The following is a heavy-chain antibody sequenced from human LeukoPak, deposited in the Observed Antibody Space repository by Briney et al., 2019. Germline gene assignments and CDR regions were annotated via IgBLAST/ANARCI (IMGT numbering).Heavy chain of an antibody. J-gene: IGHJ4*02. CDR2: IYRGDSDI. D-gene: IGHD3-22*01. Sequence: HGESLKISCKGSGYSFTSYWIGWVRQMPGKGLEWMGIIYRGDSDIRYSPSFQGQVTISADKSISTAYLQWSSLKASDTAMYYCARLWYYDSSGLTGCYFDYWGQGTLVTVSS. V-gene: IGHV5-51*01. CDR1: GYSFTSYW. CDR3: ARLWYYDSSGLTGCYFDY.